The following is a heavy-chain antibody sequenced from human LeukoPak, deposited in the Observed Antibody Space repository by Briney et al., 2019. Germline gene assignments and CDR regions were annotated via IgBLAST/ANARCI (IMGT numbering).Heavy chain of an antibody. J-gene: IGHJ4*02. Sequence: PSETLSLTCAVSGYSIRSGYFWGWIRQPPGKGLEWIGSISHRGTTYYNPSLKSRITISQDTSKNQFSLKVNSVTAADTAAYYCTREEGGATVDYWGQGTLVTVSS. CDR2: ISHRGTT. D-gene: IGHD1-26*01. CDR3: TREEGGATVDY. CDR1: GYSIRSGYF. V-gene: IGHV4-38-2*02.